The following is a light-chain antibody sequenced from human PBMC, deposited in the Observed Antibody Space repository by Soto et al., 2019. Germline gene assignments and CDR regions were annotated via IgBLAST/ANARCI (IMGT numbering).Light chain of an antibody. CDR2: AAS. Sequence: EIVLTQSPGTLSLSPGERATLSCRASPSVSSSYLAWYQQKPGQPPRLLIYAASSRATGIPDRFSGSGSGTDFTLTISRLEPEDFAVYYCQQYHGSPRTFGGGTKVEI. CDR1: PSVSSSY. CDR3: QQYHGSPRT. V-gene: IGKV3-20*01. J-gene: IGKJ4*01.